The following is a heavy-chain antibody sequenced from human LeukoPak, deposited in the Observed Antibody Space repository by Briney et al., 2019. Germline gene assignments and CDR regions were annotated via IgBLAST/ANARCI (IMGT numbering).Heavy chain of an antibody. CDR2: IRYDGSTK. CDR3: AKEKYCTATTCQGNDAFDI. J-gene: IGHJ3*02. D-gene: IGHD2-8*02. CDR1: GLTFSNFG. Sequence: GGSLRLSCVASGLTFSNFGIHWVRQAPGKGLEWVTFIRYDGSTKYYTDSVRGRFTISRDNSKNTVYLQMNSLRAEDTAVYYCAKEKYCTATTCQGNDAFDIWGQGTMVTVSS. V-gene: IGHV3-30*02.